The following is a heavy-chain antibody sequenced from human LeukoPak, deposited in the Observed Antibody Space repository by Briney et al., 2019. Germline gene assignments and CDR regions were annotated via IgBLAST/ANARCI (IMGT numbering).Heavy chain of an antibody. J-gene: IGHJ4*02. CDR2: IKNDGAVK. Sequence: PGGSLRLSCAASGFTFSYHWMTWVRQAPGKGLEWVANIKNDGAVKNYVDSVKGRFTISRDNAKNSLYLQMNSLRAEDTAVYYCAKDPFWSGYYTGDYWGQGTLVTVSS. V-gene: IGHV3-7*01. CDR3: AKDPFWSGYYTGDY. D-gene: IGHD3-3*01. CDR1: GFTFSYHW.